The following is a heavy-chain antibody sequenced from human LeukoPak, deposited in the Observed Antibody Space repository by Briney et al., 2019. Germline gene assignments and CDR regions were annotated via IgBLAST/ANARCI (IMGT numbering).Heavy chain of an antibody. CDR2: LNPNSGGT. Sequence: ASVTVSFKASGYTFTYQHIHWVRQAPGQGLEWMGWLNPNSGGTNYAQQFQGRVTMTRDTSINTAYMELSSLRSDDTAVYYCARDSIVGATLDYWGQGTLVTVSS. D-gene: IGHD1-26*01. V-gene: IGHV1-2*02. CDR3: ARDSIVGATLDY. J-gene: IGHJ4*02. CDR1: GYTFTYQH.